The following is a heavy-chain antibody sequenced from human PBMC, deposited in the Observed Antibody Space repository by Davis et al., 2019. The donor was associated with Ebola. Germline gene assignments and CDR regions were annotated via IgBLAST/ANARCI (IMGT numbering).Heavy chain of an antibody. Sequence: ASVKVSCKASGYTFTSYGISWVRQAPGQGLEWMGWISAYNGNTNYAQKLQGRVTMTTDTSTSTAYMELRSLRSDDTAVYYCARGRIVVVPALNWFDPWGQGTLVTVSS. J-gene: IGHJ5*02. D-gene: IGHD2-2*01. CDR3: ARGRIVVVPALNWFDP. CDR1: GYTFTSYG. V-gene: IGHV1-18*01. CDR2: ISAYNGNT.